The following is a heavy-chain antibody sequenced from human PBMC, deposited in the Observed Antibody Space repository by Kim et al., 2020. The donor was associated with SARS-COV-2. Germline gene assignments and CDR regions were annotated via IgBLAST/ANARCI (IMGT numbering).Heavy chain of an antibody. V-gene: IGHV7-4-1*02. Sequence: ASVKVSCKASGYTFTSYAMNWVRQAPGQGLEWMGWINTNTGNPTYAQGFTGRFVFSLDTSVSTAYLQISSLKAEDTAVYYCARGEAVPLWFGELLQNGFDPWGQGTLVTVSS. CDR1: GYTFTSYA. CDR2: INTNTGNP. CDR3: ARGEAVPLWFGELLQNGFDP. D-gene: IGHD3-10*01. J-gene: IGHJ5*02.